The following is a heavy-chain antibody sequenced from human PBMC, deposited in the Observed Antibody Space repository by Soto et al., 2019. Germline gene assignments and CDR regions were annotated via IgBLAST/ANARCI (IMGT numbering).Heavy chain of an antibody. V-gene: IGHV1-69*06. CDR2: IIPIFGTA. D-gene: IGHD1-1*01. CDR3: ARAGGYGDGIYYFDY. J-gene: IGHJ4*02. CDR1: GGTFSSYA. Sequence: QVQLVQSGAEVKKPGSSVKVSCKASGGTFSSYAITWVRQAPGQGLEWMGGIIPIFGTANYAQKFQGRVTITADKSTGTAYMELGSMRGEETAVYYCARAGGYGDGIYYFDYWGQGTLVTVSS.